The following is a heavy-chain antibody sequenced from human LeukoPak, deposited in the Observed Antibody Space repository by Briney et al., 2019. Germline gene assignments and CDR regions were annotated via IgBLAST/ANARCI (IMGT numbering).Heavy chain of an antibody. CDR3: ARARNYDFWSQNYYYYYMDV. J-gene: IGHJ6*03. Sequence: SETLSLTCTVSGGSISSYYWIWLRQPPGKGLEWIGHIYYDGSTSYNPSLRSRVTISLETSKNLFSLKLSSVTATDTAMYYCARARNYDFWSQNYYYYYMDVWGKGTTVTVSS. V-gene: IGHV4-59*01. CDR1: GGSISSYY. CDR2: IYYDGST. D-gene: IGHD3-3*01.